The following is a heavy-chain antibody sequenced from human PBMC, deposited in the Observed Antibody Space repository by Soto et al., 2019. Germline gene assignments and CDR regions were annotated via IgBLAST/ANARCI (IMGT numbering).Heavy chain of an antibody. Sequence: SETLSLTCTVSGGSISSYYWSWIRQPPGKGLEWIGYIYYSGSTNYNPSLRSRVTISVDTSKNQFSLKLSSVTAADTAVYYCARVAEMVRGVIFYAFDIWGQGTMITVSS. D-gene: IGHD3-10*01. CDR3: ARVAEMVRGVIFYAFDI. J-gene: IGHJ3*02. CDR2: IYYSGST. CDR1: GGSISSYY. V-gene: IGHV4-59*01.